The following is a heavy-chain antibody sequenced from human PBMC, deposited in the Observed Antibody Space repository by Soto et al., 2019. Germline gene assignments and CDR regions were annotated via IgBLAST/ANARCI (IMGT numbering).Heavy chain of an antibody. J-gene: IGHJ4*02. Sequence: QLQLQESGPGLVKPSETLSLTCTVSGGSISSSSYYWGWIRQPPGKGLEWIGSIYYSGSTYYNPSLKSRVTISVDTSKNQFSLKLSSVTAADTAVYYCARSRLEWELSGFDYWGQGTLVTVSS. D-gene: IGHD1-26*01. CDR3: ARSRLEWELSGFDY. CDR1: GGSISSSSYY. CDR2: IYYSGST. V-gene: IGHV4-39*01.